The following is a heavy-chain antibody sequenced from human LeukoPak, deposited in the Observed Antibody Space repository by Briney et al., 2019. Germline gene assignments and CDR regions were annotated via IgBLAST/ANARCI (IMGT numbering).Heavy chain of an antibody. D-gene: IGHD3-10*01. CDR3: AKSNGYGLVDI. Sequence: SSETLSLTCSVSGYSISSGYYWGWIRQPPGKGLEWIANIFHSGSTYYNPSLKSRVTISVDTSKNQFSLKLSSVTAADTAVYYCAKSNGYGLVDIWGQGTMVTVSS. J-gene: IGHJ3*02. CDR1: GYSISSGYY. CDR2: IFHSGST. V-gene: IGHV4-38-2*02.